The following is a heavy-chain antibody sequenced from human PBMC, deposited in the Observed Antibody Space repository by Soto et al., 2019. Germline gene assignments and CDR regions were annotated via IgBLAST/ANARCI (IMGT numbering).Heavy chain of an antibody. D-gene: IGHD1-1*01. CDR1: GFALSMYW. Sequence: GGSLRLSCEASGFALSMYWMSWVRQAPGMGLQWVANINQVGSIQHYADSVKGRFTISRDNSKNTLYLQMNSLRAEDTAVYYCAKDRWTTNDEPTFDYWGQGTLVTVSS. J-gene: IGHJ4*02. CDR2: INQVGSIQ. CDR3: AKDRWTTNDEPTFDY. V-gene: IGHV3-7*01.